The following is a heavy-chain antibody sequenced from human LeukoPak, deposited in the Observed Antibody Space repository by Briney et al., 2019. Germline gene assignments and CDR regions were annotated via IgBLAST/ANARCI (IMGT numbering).Heavy chain of an antibody. Sequence: SETLSLTCTVSGGSISSSSYYWSWIRQPPGKGLEWIGEINHSGSTNYNPSLKSRVTISVDTSKNQFSLKLSSVTAADTAVYYCARGHYSIYWFDPWGQGTLVTVSS. J-gene: IGHJ5*02. CDR3: ARGHYSIYWFDP. D-gene: IGHD4-4*01. CDR1: GGSISSSSYY. CDR2: INHSGST. V-gene: IGHV4-39*07.